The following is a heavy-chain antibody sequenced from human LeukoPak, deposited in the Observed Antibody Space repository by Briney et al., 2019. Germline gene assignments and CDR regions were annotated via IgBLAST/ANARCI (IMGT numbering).Heavy chain of an antibody. CDR1: GFTFSNYW. V-gene: IGHV3-7*01. Sequence: SGGSLRLSCAASGFTFSNYWMSWARQVPGKGLEWMANIRQDGSEQQYVDSVKGRFTISRDNAKNSLYLQMNSLRAEDTAVYYCASGYSYGWYYFDYWGQGTLVTVSS. CDR3: ASGYSYGWYYFDY. D-gene: IGHD5-18*01. J-gene: IGHJ4*02. CDR2: IRQDGSEQ.